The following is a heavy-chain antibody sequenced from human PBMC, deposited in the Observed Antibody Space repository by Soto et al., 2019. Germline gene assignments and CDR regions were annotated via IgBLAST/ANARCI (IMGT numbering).Heavy chain of an antibody. J-gene: IGHJ3*02. CDR3: AKDGESSGGSWSAFDI. V-gene: IGHV3-30*18. D-gene: IGHD2-15*01. CDR1: GFTFSSYG. CDR2: ISYDGSNK. Sequence: AGGSLRLSCAASGFTFSSYGMHWVRQAPGKGLEWVAVISYDGSNKYYADSVKGRFTISRDNSKNTLYLQMNSLRAEDTAVYYCAKDGESSGGSWSAFDIWGQGTMVTVS.